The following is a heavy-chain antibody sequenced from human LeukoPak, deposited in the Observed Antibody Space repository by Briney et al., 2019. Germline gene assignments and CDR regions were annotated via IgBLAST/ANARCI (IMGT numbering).Heavy chain of an antibody. CDR2: ISGSGDNR. J-gene: IGHJ4*02. CDR3: AKAVDYYGSGSGFDY. Sequence: GGSLRLSCAASGFTFSNAWMSWVRQAPGKGLEWVSSISGSGDNRNYADSVKGRFTISRDNSKNTLYLQMNSLRAEDTAVYYCAKAVDYYGSGSGFDYWGQGTLVTVSS. V-gene: IGHV3-23*01. CDR1: GFTFSNAW. D-gene: IGHD3-10*01.